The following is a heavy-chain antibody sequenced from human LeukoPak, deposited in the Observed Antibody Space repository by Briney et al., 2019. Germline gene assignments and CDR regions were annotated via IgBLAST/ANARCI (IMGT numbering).Heavy chain of an antibody. CDR2: IYYSGST. V-gene: IGHV4-59*02. CDR3: VGGGDWLPEY. D-gene: IGHD3/OR15-3a*01. Sequence: SETLSLTCTVSGASVSGKFWSWIRHSPGNGLGWIGLIYYSGSTKFNPSLKSRVAMSVDPSNNQFSLSLNSVTTTDTAVYFCVGGGDWLPEYWGRGTQVIVSS. CDR1: GASVSGKF. J-gene: IGHJ4*01.